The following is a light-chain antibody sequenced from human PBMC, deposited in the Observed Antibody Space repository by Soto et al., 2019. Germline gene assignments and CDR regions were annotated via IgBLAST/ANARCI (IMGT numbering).Light chain of an antibody. J-gene: IGKJ1*01. CDR1: QTVDSY. V-gene: IGKV3-11*01. Sequence: EIVLTQSPATLSLSPGERATLSCRASQTVDSYLAWYQQKPGQAPKVLIYDASNRATGVPARFSGSGSGTDFTLTISSLQSEDSAVYYCQQYHSWPAFGQGTKVDIK. CDR3: QQYHSWPA. CDR2: DAS.